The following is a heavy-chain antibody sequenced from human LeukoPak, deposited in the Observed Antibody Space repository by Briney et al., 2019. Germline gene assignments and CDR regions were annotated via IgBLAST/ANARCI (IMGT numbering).Heavy chain of an antibody. CDR1: GGSISSGGHY. D-gene: IGHD3-16*02. V-gene: IGHV4-31*03. Sequence: PSETLSLTCTVSGGSISSGGHYWSWIRQHPGKGLEWIGFINFSGSANYNPSLKSRLTLSIDTSKNQFPLRLTSVTAADTAVYYCARGDYDNVWGTYHPFDYWGQGTRVTVSS. J-gene: IGHJ4*02. CDR3: ARGDYDNVWGTYHPFDY. CDR2: INFSGSA.